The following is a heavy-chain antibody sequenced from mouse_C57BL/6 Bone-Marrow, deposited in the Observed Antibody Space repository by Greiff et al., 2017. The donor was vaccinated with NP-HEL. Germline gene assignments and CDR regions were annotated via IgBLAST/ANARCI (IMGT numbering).Heavy chain of an antibody. D-gene: IGHD2-2*01. CDR3: GRDTMVTFDY. V-gene: IGHV1-55*01. CDR2: IYPGSGST. CDR1: GYTFTSYW. J-gene: IGHJ2*01. Sequence: QVQLQQSGAELVKPGASVKMSCKASGYTFTSYWITWVKQRPGQGLEWIGDIYPGSGSTNYNEKFKSKATLTVDTSSSTAYMQRSSLTSEDSAVYYGGRDTMVTFDYWGQGTTLTVSS.